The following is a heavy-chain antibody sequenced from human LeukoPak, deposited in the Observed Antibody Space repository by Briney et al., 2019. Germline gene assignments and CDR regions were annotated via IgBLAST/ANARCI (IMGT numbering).Heavy chain of an antibody. CDR3: AQDITMIVVAYGYDY. Sequence: PGRSLRLSCAPSGFTFEAYAMHWVRQAPGEGLEWVSGISWNMGSIGYADSVKGRFTISRDNAKNSRYLQMNSLRAEGTGLYYCAQDITMIVVAYGYDYWGQGTLVTVSS. CDR2: ISWNMGSI. CDR1: GFTFEAYA. J-gene: IGHJ4*02. V-gene: IGHV3-9*01. D-gene: IGHD3-22*01.